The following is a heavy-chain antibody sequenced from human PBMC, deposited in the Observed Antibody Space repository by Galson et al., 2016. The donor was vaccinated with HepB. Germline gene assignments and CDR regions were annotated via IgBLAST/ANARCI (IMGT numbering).Heavy chain of an antibody. V-gene: IGHV3-21*01. CDR2: ISSSSYI. D-gene: IGHD1-26*01. Sequence: LRLSCAASGFTFSSYSMNWVRQAPGKGLEWVSSISSSSYIYYADSVKGRFTISRDNAKNSLYLQMNSLRAEDTAVYYCARGDIVGAIFDDWGQGTLVTVSS. CDR1: GFTFSSYS. CDR3: ARGDIVGAIFDD. J-gene: IGHJ4*02.